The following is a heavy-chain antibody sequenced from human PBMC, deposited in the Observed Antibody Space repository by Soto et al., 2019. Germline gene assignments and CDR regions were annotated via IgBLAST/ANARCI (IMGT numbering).Heavy chain of an antibody. CDR3: ARDGCISTSCSGYYGMDV. CDR2: INPSGGST. CDR1: GYTFTSYY. Sequence: ASVKVSCKASGYTFTSYYMHWVRQAPGQGLEWMGIINPSGGSTSYAQKFQGRVTMTRDTSTSTVYMELSSLRSEDTAVYYCARDGCISTSCSGYYGMDVWAQGTTVTVSS. D-gene: IGHD2-2*01. J-gene: IGHJ6*02. V-gene: IGHV1-46*01.